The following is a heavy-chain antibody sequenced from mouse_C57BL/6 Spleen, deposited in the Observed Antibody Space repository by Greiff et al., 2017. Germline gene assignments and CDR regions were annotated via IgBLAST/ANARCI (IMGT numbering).Heavy chain of an antibody. D-gene: IGHD2-1*01. CDR2: SRNKANGYTT. V-gene: IGHV7-3*01. J-gene: IGHJ2*01. CDR1: TFTAYY. Sequence: EVQLVESGGGLVQPGGSTFTAYYMRWVRQPPGKALVWLGFSRNKANGYTTEYSASVKGRFTIARDNSQSILYLQMNALRAEDSATDYGARWDYGNSFDYWGQGTTLTVSS. CDR3: ARWDYGNSFDY.